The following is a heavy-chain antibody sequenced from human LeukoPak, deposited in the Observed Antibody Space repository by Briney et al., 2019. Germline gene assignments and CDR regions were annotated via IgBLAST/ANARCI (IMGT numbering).Heavy chain of an antibody. CDR2: INHSGST. CDR3: ARRPRGWVEYYYGSGSRGGYFDY. D-gene: IGHD3-10*01. Sequence: SETLSLTCAVYGGSFSGYYWSWIRQPPGKGLEWIGEINHSGSTNYNPSLKSRVTISVDTSKNQFSLKLSSVTAADTAVYYCARRPRGWVEYYYGSGSRGGYFDYWGQGTLVTVSS. V-gene: IGHV4-34*01. CDR1: GGSFSGYY. J-gene: IGHJ4*02.